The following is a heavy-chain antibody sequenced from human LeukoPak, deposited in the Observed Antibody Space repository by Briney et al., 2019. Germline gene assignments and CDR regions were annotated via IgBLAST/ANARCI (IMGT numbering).Heavy chain of an antibody. J-gene: IGHJ6*02. V-gene: IGHV5-51*01. Sequence: GESLKISCKGSGYSFTSYWIGWVRQMPGKGLEWMGIIYPGDSDTRYSPSFQGQVTISADKSISTAYLQWSSLKASDTAMYYCARQFEERYFDWFDLRAAAVGYYYGMDVWGQGTTVTVSS. CDR1: GYSFTSYW. CDR2: IYPGDSDT. D-gene: IGHD3-9*01. CDR3: ARQFEERYFDWFDLRAAAVGYYYGMDV.